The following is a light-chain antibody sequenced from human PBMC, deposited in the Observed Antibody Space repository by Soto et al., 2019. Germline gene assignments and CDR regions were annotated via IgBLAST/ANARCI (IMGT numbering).Light chain of an antibody. CDR3: QQYGSSPRT. CDR2: GTS. V-gene: IGKV3-20*01. J-gene: IGKJ1*01. CDR1: QNVGSRY. Sequence: IVLPQSPGTLSLSPGERATLSCRASQNVGSRYLAWYQQKPGQAPRLLIYGTSNRATGIPDRFSGSGSGTDFSLTISSLEPGDLAVYYCQQYGSSPRTFGQGTKVDIK.